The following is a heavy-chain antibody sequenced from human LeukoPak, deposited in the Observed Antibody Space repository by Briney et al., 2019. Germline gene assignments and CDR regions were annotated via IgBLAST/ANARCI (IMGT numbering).Heavy chain of an antibody. CDR2: ISHDGSNT. J-gene: IGHJ4*02. D-gene: IGHD5-12*01. CDR1: GFTFSRSA. CDR3: AKEMKPWMHFDY. Sequence: GRSLRLSCAASGFTFSRSAVHWVRQAPGKGLEWVAVISHDGSNTDYTDSVKGRFTISRDNSKNTLYLQMNSLRAEDTAVYYCAKEMKPWMHFDYWGQGTPVTVSS. V-gene: IGHV3-30*18.